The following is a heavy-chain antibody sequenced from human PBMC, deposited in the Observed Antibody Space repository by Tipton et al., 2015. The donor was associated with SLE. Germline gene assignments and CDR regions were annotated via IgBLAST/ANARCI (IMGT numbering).Heavy chain of an antibody. Sequence: QVQLVQSGPEVKKPGSSVKVSCKASGGTFSSYAISWVRQAPGQGLEWMGGIIPIFGTANYAQKFQGRVTITTDESTSTAYMELSSLRSEDTAVYYCARVEFRITMVRGVYNYYYMDVWGKGTTVTVSS. D-gene: IGHD3-10*01. J-gene: IGHJ6*03. CDR2: IIPIFGTA. V-gene: IGHV1-69*01. CDR1: GGTFSSYA. CDR3: ARVEFRITMVRGVYNYYYMDV.